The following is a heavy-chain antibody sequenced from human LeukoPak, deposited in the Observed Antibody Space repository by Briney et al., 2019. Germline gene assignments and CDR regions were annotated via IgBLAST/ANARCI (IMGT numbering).Heavy chain of an antibody. D-gene: IGHD3-10*01. CDR3: ARGLGSMLRGGSNWFDP. V-gene: IGHV4-61*02. CDR1: GASITSGTYY. CDR2: IYTSGTT. J-gene: IGHJ5*02. Sequence: SETLSLTCTVSGASITSGTYYWGWIRQPAGKGLEYIGRIYTSGTTNYNPSVKSRVTISIDTSKNQLSLTLRSVTAADTAVYYCARGLGSMLRGGSNWFDPWGQGTLVIVSS.